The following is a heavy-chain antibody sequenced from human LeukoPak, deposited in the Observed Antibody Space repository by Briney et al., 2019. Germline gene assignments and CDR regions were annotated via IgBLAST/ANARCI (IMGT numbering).Heavy chain of an antibody. CDR2: IFYTGTT. CDR3: ARCGSGAGCPFNF. Sequence: SETLSLTCTVSGGSISSYYWGWIRQPPGKGLEWIGYIFYTGTTTYNPSLESRVTISLDTSKKQFSLRLTSVTAADTAMYYCARCGSGAGCPFNFWGRGTLVTVSS. CDR1: GGSISSYY. D-gene: IGHD2-15*01. J-gene: IGHJ4*02. V-gene: IGHV4-59*08.